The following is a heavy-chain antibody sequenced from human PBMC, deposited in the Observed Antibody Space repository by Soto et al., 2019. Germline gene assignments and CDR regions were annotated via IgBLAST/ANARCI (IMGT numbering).Heavy chain of an antibody. Sequence: SETLSLTCTVSGGSISSGGYYWSWIRQHPGKGLEWIGYIYYSGSTYYNPSLKSRVTISVDTSKNQFSLKLSSVTAADTAVYYCARHISGSYGMDVRGQGTTVTVSS. J-gene: IGHJ6*02. CDR1: GGSISSGGYY. CDR3: ARHISGSYGMDV. CDR2: IYYSGST. D-gene: IGHD1-26*01. V-gene: IGHV4-31*03.